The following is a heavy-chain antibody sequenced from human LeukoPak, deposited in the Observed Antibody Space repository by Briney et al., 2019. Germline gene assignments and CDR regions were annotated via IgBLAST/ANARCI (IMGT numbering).Heavy chain of an antibody. CDR1: GFTFSSHW. CDR2: INTDGSSA. V-gene: IGHV3-74*01. D-gene: IGHD1-26*01. J-gene: IGHJ4*02. Sequence: GGSLRLSCAASGFTFSSHWMYWVRQAPGKGLVWVSGINTDGSSASYADSVKGRVTISRDNAKNTLYLQMNSLRAEDTAVYYCFSAPDYWGQGTLVSVSS. CDR3: FSAPDY.